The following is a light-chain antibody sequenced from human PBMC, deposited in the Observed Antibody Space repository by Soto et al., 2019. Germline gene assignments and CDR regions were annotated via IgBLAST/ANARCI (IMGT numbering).Light chain of an antibody. CDR1: SSNIGAGYD. CDR2: GNS. J-gene: IGLJ2*01. Sequence: QSVLTQPPSVSGAPGQRVTISCTGSSSNIGAGYDVNWYQQHPGTAPKVLIYGNSNRPSGVPDRFSGSKSGTSASLAITGLQAEDEADYYCQSYDSGLSGSVFGGGTKLDRP. V-gene: IGLV1-40*01. CDR3: QSYDSGLSGSV.